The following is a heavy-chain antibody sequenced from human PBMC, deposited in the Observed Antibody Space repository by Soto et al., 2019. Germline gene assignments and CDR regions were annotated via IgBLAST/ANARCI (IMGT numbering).Heavy chain of an antibody. CDR3: ARGNYYYDSSGYYRGGVFDY. V-gene: IGHV4-31*03. Sequence: ASETLSLTCTVSGGSISSGGYYWSWIRQHPGKGLEWIGYIYFTGSTYYNPSLKSRLTISLDTSENQFSLKLSSVTAADTAVYYCARGNYYYDSSGYYRGGVFDYWGQGALVTVSS. J-gene: IGHJ4*02. CDR2: IYFTGST. D-gene: IGHD3-22*01. CDR1: GGSISSGGYY.